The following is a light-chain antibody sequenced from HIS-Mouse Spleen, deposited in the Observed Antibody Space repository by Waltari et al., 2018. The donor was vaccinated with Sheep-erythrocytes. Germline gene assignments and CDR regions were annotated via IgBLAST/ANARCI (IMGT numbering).Light chain of an antibody. CDR1: SSAVGGYNY. CDR3: CSYAGSYTWV. V-gene: IGLV2-11*02. CDR2: DVS. J-gene: IGLJ3*02. Sequence: QSALTQPRSVSGSPGQSVTIPCPGTSSAVGGYNYVSWYQPHPGKAPKLMIYDVSKRPSGVPDRFSGSKSGNTASLTISGLQAEDEADYYCCSYAGSYTWVFGGGTKLTVL.